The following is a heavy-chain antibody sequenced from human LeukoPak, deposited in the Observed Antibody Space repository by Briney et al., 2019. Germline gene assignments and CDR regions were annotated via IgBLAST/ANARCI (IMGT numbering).Heavy chain of an antibody. D-gene: IGHD3-22*01. CDR1: GFTFSSYT. Sequence: GGSLRLSCAASGFTFSSYTMNWVRQAPGKGLEWVSIISSSSTYIYYADSVKGRFTISRDNAKNSLYLQINSLRAEDTAVYYCARDRDYYDRTIDYWGQGTLVTVSS. CDR3: ARDRDYYDRTIDY. CDR2: ISSSSTYI. J-gene: IGHJ4*02. V-gene: IGHV3-21*01.